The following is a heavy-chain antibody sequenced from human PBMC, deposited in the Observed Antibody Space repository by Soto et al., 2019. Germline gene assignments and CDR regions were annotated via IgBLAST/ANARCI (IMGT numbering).Heavy chain of an antibody. CDR1: GFTFSSYE. CDR3: ARGGYCSSTSCPTHYYYGMDV. J-gene: IGHJ6*02. V-gene: IGHV3-48*03. Sequence: PGGSLRLSCAASGFTFSSYEMNWVRQAPGKGLEWVSYISSSGSTIYYADSVKGRFTISRDNAKNSLYLQMNSLRAEDTAVYYCARGGYCSSTSCPTHYYYGMDVWGQGTTVTVSS. CDR2: ISSSGSTI. D-gene: IGHD2-2*01.